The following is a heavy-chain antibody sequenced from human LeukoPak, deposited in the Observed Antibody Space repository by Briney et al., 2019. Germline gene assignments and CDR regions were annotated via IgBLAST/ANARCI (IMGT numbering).Heavy chain of an antibody. Sequence: GGCLRLSCAGFGITFNSYAMTWVRQAPGKGLKWVSGISGSGGTTYYADSVKGRFTISRDNFNNTLYLQMNSMRVEDTALYFCAKGVVDYYDSSGYYPSDLWGQGTLVTVSS. D-gene: IGHD3-22*01. CDR2: ISGSGGTT. CDR3: AKGVVDYYDSSGYYPSDL. J-gene: IGHJ5*02. V-gene: IGHV3-23*01. CDR1: GITFNSYA.